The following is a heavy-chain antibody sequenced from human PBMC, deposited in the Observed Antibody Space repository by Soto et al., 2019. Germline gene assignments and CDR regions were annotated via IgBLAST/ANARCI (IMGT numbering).Heavy chain of an antibody. CDR1: GYTFTSYG. V-gene: IGHV1-18*01. CDR3: ASYHLNSYYYGMDV. Sequence: QVQLVQSGAEVKKPGASVKVSCKASGYTFTSYGISWVRQAPGQGLEWMGWISAYNGNTDYAQKLQGRVNMTTDTSTSTAYMELRSLRSDDTAVYYCASYHLNSYYYGMDVWGQGTTVTVSS. J-gene: IGHJ6*02. CDR2: ISAYNGNT.